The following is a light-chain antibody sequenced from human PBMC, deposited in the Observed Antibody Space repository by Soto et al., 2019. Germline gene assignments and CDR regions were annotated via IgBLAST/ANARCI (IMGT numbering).Light chain of an antibody. V-gene: IGKV3-20*01. CDR2: ATS. J-gene: IGKJ1*01. CDR1: QSFDNNY. CDR3: QQYGNSTWT. Sequence: EVVLTQSPGTLSLSPGERATLSCRASQSFDNNYSAWYQQKPDQAPRLLIYATSTRATGIPDRFSGSGSGTDFTLTISRLEPEDFAVYYCQQYGNSTWTFGQGTKLELK.